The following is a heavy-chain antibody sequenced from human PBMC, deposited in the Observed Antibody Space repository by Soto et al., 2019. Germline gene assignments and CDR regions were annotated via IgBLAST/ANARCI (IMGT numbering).Heavy chain of an antibody. D-gene: IGHD4-17*01. V-gene: IGHV4-59*01. CDR2: IYYSGST. CDR3: AREGNHGDYYNWFDP. J-gene: IGHJ5*02. Sequence: LTCTVSGGSISSYYWSWIRQPPGKGLEWIGYIYYSGSTNYNPSLKSRVTISVDTSKNQFSLKLSSVTAADTAVYYCAREGNHGDYYNWFDPWGQGTLVTVSS. CDR1: GGSISSYY.